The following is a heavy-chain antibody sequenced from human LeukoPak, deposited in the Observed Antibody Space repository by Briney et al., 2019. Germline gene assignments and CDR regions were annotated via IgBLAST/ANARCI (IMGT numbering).Heavy chain of an antibody. V-gene: IGHV3-48*01. CDR3: ARMHHYGSSGYGY. CDR1: GFTFSSYS. D-gene: IGHD3-22*01. J-gene: IGHJ4*02. Sequence: GGSLRLSCAASGFTFSSYSMNWVRQAPGKGLEWVSYISSSSSTIYYADSVKGRFTISRDNAKNSLYLQMNSLRAEDTAVYYCARMHHYGSSGYGYWGQGTLVTVSS. CDR2: ISSSSSTI.